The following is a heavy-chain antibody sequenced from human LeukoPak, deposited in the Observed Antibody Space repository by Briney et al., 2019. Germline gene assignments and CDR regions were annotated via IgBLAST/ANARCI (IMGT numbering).Heavy chain of an antibody. CDR2: IYSGGDT. CDR1: GFTVSDNY. V-gene: IGHV3-66*02. J-gene: IGHJ3*02. D-gene: IGHD2-2*02. CDR3: ATRYCSSTSCYRGAFDI. Sequence: GGSLRLSCAASGFTVSDNYMTWVRQAPGKGLKWVSLIYSGGDTYYADSVKGRFTISRDNSKNTLYLQMNSLRADDTAVYYCATRYCSSTSCYRGAFDIWGQGTMVTVSS.